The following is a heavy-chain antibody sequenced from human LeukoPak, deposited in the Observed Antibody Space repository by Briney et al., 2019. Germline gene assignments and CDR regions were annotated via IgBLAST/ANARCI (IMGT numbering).Heavy chain of an antibody. CDR1: GYTFTSYG. V-gene: IGHV1-18*01. D-gene: IGHD5-24*01. CDR2: ISAYNGNT. CDR3: TSGVGYITYLDA. Sequence: ASVKVSCKASGYTFTSYGISWVRRAPGQGLEWMGWISAYNGNTNYAQKLQGRVTMTTDTSTSTAYMELRSLRSDDPTVYYCTSGVGYITYLDAWGKGPLVTVSS. J-gene: IGHJ4*02.